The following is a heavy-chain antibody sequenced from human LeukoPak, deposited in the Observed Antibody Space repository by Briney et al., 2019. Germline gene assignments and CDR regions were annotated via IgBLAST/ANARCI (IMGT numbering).Heavy chain of an antibody. J-gene: IGHJ5*02. D-gene: IGHD2-15*01. V-gene: IGHV4-59*12. CDR1: GGSISSYY. CDR3: ARTLSVCRGGSYSVCFDP. CDR2: IYYSGNT. Sequence: SETLSLTCTVSGGSISSYYWSWIRQPPGKGLEWIGYIYYSGNTNYNPSLKSRVTISVDTSKNQFSLKLNSVTAADTAVYYCARTLSVCRGGSYSVCFDPRGQGTLVTASS.